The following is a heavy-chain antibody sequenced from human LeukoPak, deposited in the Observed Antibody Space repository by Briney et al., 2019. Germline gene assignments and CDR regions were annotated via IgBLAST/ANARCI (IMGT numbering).Heavy chain of an antibody. CDR1: GFTFSGSA. V-gene: IGHV3-73*01. Sequence: GGSLRLSCAASGFTFSGSAMHWVRQASGKGLEWVGRIRSKANSYATAYAASVKGRFTISRDDSKNTLYLQMNSLRAEDTAVYYCAKEEGYSSSWYEPHFDYWGQGTLVTVSS. D-gene: IGHD6-13*01. CDR2: IRSKANSYAT. CDR3: AKEEGYSSSWYEPHFDY. J-gene: IGHJ4*02.